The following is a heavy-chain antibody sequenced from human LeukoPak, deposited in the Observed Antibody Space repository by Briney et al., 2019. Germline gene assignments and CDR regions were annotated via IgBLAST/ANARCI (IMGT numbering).Heavy chain of an antibody. CDR1: GFTFTSSA. Sequence: GASVKVSCTASGFTFTSSAVQWVRQARGQRLEWIGWIVVGSGNTNYAQTFQERVTITRDVSTSTAYMELSSLRSEDTAVYYCAADFYGSGIFDYFDYWGQGTLVTVSS. V-gene: IGHV1-58*01. CDR3: AADFYGSGIFDYFDY. CDR2: IVVGSGNT. J-gene: IGHJ4*02. D-gene: IGHD3-10*01.